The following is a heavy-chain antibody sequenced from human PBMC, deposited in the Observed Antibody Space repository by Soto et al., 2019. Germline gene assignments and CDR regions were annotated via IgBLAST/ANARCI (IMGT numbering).Heavy chain of an antibody. Sequence: QLQLQESGSGLVKPSQTLSLTCAVSGGSISSGGYSWTWIRQPPGKGLEWIGYIYHSGNTYYNPSLKSRVTISGDRSKNQFTLNLSSVTAADTAVYYCARPEGGYGSGYSWFDPWGQGTRVTVSS. CDR2: IYHSGNT. J-gene: IGHJ5*02. CDR3: ARPEGGYGSGYSWFDP. D-gene: IGHD5-12*01. V-gene: IGHV4-30-2*01. CDR1: GGSISSGGYS.